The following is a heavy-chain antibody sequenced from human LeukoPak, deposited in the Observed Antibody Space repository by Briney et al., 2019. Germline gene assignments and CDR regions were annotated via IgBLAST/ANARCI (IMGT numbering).Heavy chain of an antibody. J-gene: IGHJ5*02. D-gene: IGHD6-13*01. Sequence: PGGSLRLSCAASGFSFNSYAMSWVRQAPGKGLEWVSAISGSGGSTYYADSVKGRFTISRDNSKNTLYLQMNSLRAEDTAVYYCAKGLSSWYVNWFDPWGQGTLVTVSS. CDR2: ISGSGGST. V-gene: IGHV3-23*01. CDR3: AKGLSSWYVNWFDP. CDR1: GFSFNSYA.